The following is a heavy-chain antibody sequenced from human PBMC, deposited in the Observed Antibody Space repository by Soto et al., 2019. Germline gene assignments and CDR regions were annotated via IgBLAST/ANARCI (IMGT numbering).Heavy chain of an antibody. D-gene: IGHD2-2*01. CDR3: ARGPYCSSTSCYEVSWFDP. J-gene: IGHJ5*02. CDR2: IIPILGIA. Sequence: ASVKVSCKASGGTFSSYTISCVRQAPGQGLEWMGRIIPILGIANYAQKFQGRVTITADKSTSTAYMELSSLRSEDTAVYYCARGPYCSSTSCYEVSWFDPWGQGTLVTVSS. V-gene: IGHV1-69*02. CDR1: GGTFSSYT.